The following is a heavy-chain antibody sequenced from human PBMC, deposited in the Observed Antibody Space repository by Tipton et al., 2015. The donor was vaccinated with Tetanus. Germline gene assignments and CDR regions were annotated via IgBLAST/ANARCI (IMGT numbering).Heavy chain of an antibody. CDR3: ARVSRRNFYFDY. CDR2: INHSGTT. J-gene: IGHJ4*02. CDR1: GGSFSGYL. V-gene: IGHV4-34*01. D-gene: IGHD2/OR15-2a*01. Sequence: LRLSCSVSGGSFSGYLWSWVRQPSGKGLEWIGEINHSGTTNYNPSLKSRVTISVDTSKNQFSLKLRSVTAADTAVYFCARVSRRNFYFDYWGPGAQVTVSS.